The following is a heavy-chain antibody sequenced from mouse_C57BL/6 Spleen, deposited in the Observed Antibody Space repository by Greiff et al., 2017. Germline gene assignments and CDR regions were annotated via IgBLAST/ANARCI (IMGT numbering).Heavy chain of an antibody. CDR1: GYAFTNYL. CDR3: ARNLGRRFAY. Sequence: QVQLQQSGAELVRPGTSVKVSCKASGYAFTNYLIEWVKQRPGQGLEWIGVINPCSGGTNYNEKFKGKATLTADKSSSTAYMQLSSLTSEDSAVYFCARNLGRRFAYWGQGTLVTVSA. J-gene: IGHJ3*01. D-gene: IGHD4-1*01. V-gene: IGHV1-54*01. CDR2: INPCSGGT.